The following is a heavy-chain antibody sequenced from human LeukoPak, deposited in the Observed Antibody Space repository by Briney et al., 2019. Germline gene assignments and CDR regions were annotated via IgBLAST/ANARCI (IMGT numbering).Heavy chain of an antibody. CDR2: ISSSGSTI. Sequence: GGSLRLSCAASGFTFSSYEMNWVRQAPGKGLEWVSYISSSGSTIYYADSVKGRFTISRDNAKNSLYLQMNSLRAEDTAVYYCAREGCSGGSCLGWFDPWAREPWSPSPQ. J-gene: IGHJ5*02. D-gene: IGHD2-15*01. CDR1: GFTFSSYE. CDR3: AREGCSGGSCLGWFDP. V-gene: IGHV3-48*03.